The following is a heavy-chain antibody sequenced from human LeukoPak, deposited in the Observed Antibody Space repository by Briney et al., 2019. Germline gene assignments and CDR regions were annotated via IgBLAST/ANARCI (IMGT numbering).Heavy chain of an antibody. CDR1: SVSISTYY. J-gene: IGHJ5*02. D-gene: IGHD6-13*01. V-gene: IGHV4-59*01. CDR2: IYYSGNT. CDR3: ATQPAGPASWFDP. Sequence: SETLSLTYSVSSVSISTYYWSWIRQAPGKGLEWIGFIYYSGNTNYNPSLKSRASIFLDTSKNQFSLKLSSVTAADTAVYYCATQPAGPASWFDPWGQGTLVTVSP.